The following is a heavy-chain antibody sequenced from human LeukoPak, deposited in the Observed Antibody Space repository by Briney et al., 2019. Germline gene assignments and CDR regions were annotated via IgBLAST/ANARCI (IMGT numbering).Heavy chain of an antibody. J-gene: IGHJ4*02. D-gene: IGHD3-16*01. CDR2: TSSSSAYT. V-gene: IGHV3-21*01. CDR1: GFTFSSFS. Sequence: PGGSLRLSCAASGFTFSSFSMIWVRQAPGKGLEWVSSTSSSSAYTFYAESGKGRFTISRDNAKNSLFLQMNSLRAEDTAVYYCARDPGGEPDYWGQGTLVTVSS. CDR3: ARDPGGEPDY.